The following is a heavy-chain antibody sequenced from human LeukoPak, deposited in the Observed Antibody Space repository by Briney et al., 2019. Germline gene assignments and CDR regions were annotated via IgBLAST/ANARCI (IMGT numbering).Heavy chain of an antibody. D-gene: IGHD6-13*01. V-gene: IGHV1-2*02. CDR1: GYTFTGYY. CDR3: ARDRGIAAAGDY. CDR2: INPNSGGT. Sequence: ASVKLSCKASGYTFTGYYMHGVRQAPGQGREWMVGINPNSGGTNYAQKFQGSVTMTRDTSISTAYMELSRLRSDDTAVYYCARDRGIAAAGDYWGQGTLVTVSS. J-gene: IGHJ4*02.